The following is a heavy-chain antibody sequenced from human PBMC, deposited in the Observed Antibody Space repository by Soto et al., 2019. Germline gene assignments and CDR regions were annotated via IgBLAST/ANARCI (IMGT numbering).Heavy chain of an antibody. V-gene: IGHV3-53*01. J-gene: IGHJ4*02. D-gene: IGHD6-19*01. Sequence: VQLVESGGNLIQPGGSLRLSCAASGFTVSSTYMSWVRQAPGKGLDWVSVIYTSGNTYYADSVKGRFTISRDSSKNTLYLHMNSLRAEDSAVYFCARGTSGWHGNWGQGTLVTVSS. CDR2: IYTSGNT. CDR3: ARGTSGWHGN. CDR1: GFTVSSTY.